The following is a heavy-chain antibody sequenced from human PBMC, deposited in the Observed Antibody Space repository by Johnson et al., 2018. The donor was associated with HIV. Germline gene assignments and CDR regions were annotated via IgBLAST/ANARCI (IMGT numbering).Heavy chain of an antibody. J-gene: IGHJ3*02. CDR2: ISYDGSNK. D-gene: IGHD5-24*01. Sequence: VQLVESGGGVVRPGGSLRLSCAASGFTVSSNYMSWVRQAPGKGLEWVAVISYDGSNKYYADSVKGRFTISRDNSKNMLYLQMNSLRAEDTALYYCAREDGYNWVGAFDIWGQGTMVTVSS. CDR1: GFTVSSNY. V-gene: IGHV3-30-3*01. CDR3: AREDGYNWVGAFDI.